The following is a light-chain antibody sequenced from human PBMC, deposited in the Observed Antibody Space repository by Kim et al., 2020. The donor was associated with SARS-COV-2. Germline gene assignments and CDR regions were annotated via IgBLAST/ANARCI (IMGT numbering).Light chain of an antibody. Sequence: RVTLSCTGTRSNIGAGYKVHWYHQLPGAGPRLLIYDNSNRPSAVPARFSGSKSVTSASLAITGLQAEDEGDYYCQSYDIDLTGSIFGGGTQLTVL. J-gene: IGLJ2*01. V-gene: IGLV1-40*01. CDR3: QSYDIDLTGSI. CDR2: DNS. CDR1: RSNIGAGYK.